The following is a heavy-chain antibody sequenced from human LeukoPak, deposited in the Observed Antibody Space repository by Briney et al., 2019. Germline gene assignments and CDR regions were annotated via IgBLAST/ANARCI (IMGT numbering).Heavy chain of an antibody. V-gene: IGHV4-39*07. Sequence: KPSETLSLTCTVSGGSISSSSYYWGWIRQPPGKGLEWIGSIYYSGSTYYNPSLKSRVTISVDTSKNQFSLKLSSVTAADTAVYYCARYNWNYLDYWGQGTLVTVSS. CDR3: ARYNWNYLDY. D-gene: IGHD1-20*01. CDR2: IYYSGST. CDR1: GGSISSSSYY. J-gene: IGHJ4*02.